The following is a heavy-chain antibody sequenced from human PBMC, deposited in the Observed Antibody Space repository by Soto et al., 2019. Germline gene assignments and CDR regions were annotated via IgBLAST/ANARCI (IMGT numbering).Heavy chain of an antibody. CDR1: GYTFTGYY. CDR2: INPKSGDT. J-gene: IGHJ4*01. D-gene: IGHD1-20*01. V-gene: IGHV1-2*02. Sequence: ASVKVSCKASGYTFTGYYIHCVRQAPGQGLEWMGCINPKSGDTDYSQKFQGRVTLTRDTSISTVYMEVSSLTSDDTAVYFCAREWYKATVPRAEYWGQGTLVTVAS. CDR3: AREWYKATVPRAEY.